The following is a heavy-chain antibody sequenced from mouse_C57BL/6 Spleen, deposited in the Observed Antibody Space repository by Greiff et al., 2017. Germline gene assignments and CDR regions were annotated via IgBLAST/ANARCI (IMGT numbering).Heavy chain of an antibody. D-gene: IGHD4-1*01. CDR2: ISAGGSYT. J-gene: IGHJ2*01. CDR1: GFTFSSYA. Sequence: EVQLVESGGGLVKPGGSLKLSCAASGFTFSSYAMSWVRQTPEKRLEWVATISAGGSYTYYPDNVKGRFTISRDNAKNNLYLQMSHLKSEDTAMYYCARVNWDNYFDYGGQGTTLTVSS. CDR3: ARVNWDNYFDY. V-gene: IGHV5-4*01.